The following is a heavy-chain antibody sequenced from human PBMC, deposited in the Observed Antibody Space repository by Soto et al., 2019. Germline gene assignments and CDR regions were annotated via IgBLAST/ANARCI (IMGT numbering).Heavy chain of an antibody. J-gene: IGHJ6*02. CDR1: GGSVSSGSYY. V-gene: IGHV4-61*01. CDR2: IYYSGST. Sequence: SETLYLTCTVSGGSVSSGSYYWSWIRQPPGKGLEWIGYIYYSGSTNYNPSLKSRVTISVDTSKNQFSLKLSSVTAADTAVYYCAREPGTAPDYGDYYYGMDVWGQGTTVTVSS. CDR3: AREPGTAPDYGDYYYGMDV. D-gene: IGHD4-17*01.